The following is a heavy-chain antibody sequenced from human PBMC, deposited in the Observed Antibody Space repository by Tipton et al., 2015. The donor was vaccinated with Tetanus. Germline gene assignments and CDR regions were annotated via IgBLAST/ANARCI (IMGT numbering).Heavy chain of an antibody. Sequence: QMQLVQSGAEVKKPGASVKVSCKASGYAFTGYYIHWVRQAPGQGLEWMGWVSPDSGGSNLALRFQGRVTLTSDTSSDTAYMEMSRLSFDDTATYYCARVHGFDPSNLGYWGQGTVVTVSS. J-gene: IGHJ4*02. CDR2: VSPDSGGS. V-gene: IGHV1-2*02. CDR3: ARVHGFDPSNLGY. CDR1: GYAFTGYY. D-gene: IGHD5-12*01.